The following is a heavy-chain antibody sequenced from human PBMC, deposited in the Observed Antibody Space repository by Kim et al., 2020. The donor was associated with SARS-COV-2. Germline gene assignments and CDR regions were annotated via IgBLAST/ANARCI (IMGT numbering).Heavy chain of an antibody. V-gene: IGHV3-23*01. CDR1: GFTFSSYA. Sequence: GGSLRLSCAASGFTFSSYAMSWVSQAPGKGLEWVAAMSGSGGSTYYADSVKGRFTISRDNSKNTLYLQMNSLRAEDTAVYYCASAPQLLLWFGTFDYWGQRTLVTVSS. CDR2: MSGSGGST. CDR3: ASAPQLLLWFGTFDY. J-gene: IGHJ4*02. D-gene: IGHD3-10*01.